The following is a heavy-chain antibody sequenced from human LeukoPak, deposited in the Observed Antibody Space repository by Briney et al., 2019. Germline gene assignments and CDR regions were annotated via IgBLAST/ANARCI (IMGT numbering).Heavy chain of an antibody. D-gene: IGHD1-26*01. V-gene: IGHV4-4*07. Sequence: SDTLSLICTVSGHPISSYFWSWIRQPAGKGLEWIGRIYTSGSTNYNPTLKSRVTMSVDASKNQFSLKLSTVTASDTAVYYCARDKWDDFDYWGQGTLVTVSS. J-gene: IGHJ4*02. CDR1: GHPISSYF. CDR3: ARDKWDDFDY. CDR2: IYTSGST.